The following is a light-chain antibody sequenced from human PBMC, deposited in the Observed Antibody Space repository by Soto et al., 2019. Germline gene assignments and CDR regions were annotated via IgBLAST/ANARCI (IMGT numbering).Light chain of an antibody. Sequence: DFQMTQSPSTLSASVGDRVTITCRASQGISSYLAWYQQKPGQAPKLLIYAASTLQRGVPSRFSGSGSGTEFSLTISSLQPEDFATYYCQQLDTYPRTFGPGTKVDIK. J-gene: IGKJ3*01. CDR1: QGISSY. CDR3: QQLDTYPRT. CDR2: AAS. V-gene: IGKV1-9*01.